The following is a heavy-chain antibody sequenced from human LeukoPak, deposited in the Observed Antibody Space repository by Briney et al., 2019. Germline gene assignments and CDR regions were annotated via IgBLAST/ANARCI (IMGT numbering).Heavy chain of an antibody. V-gene: IGHV3-23*01. Sequence: PGGSLRLSCAASGFTFSSYAMSWVRQAPGKGLEWVSGISGGGGSTYYADSVKGRFTISRDNSKNTLYLQMNSLRAEDTAVYYCAKNPLAYYDSSGYIIDYWGQGTLVTVSS. D-gene: IGHD3-22*01. J-gene: IGHJ4*02. CDR1: GFTFSSYA. CDR3: AKNPLAYYDSSGYIIDY. CDR2: ISGGGGST.